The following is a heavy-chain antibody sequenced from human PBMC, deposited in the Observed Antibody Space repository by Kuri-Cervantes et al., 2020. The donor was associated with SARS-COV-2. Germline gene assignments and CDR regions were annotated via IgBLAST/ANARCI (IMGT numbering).Heavy chain of an antibody. CDR2: ISGSGGST. Sequence: GGSLRLSCAASGFTFSSYAMSWVRQAPGKGLEWVSAISGSGGSTYYADSVKGRFTISRDNSKNTLYLQMNSLRAEDTVVYYCAGGFAMVRSMDVWGQGTTVTVSS. J-gene: IGHJ6*02. V-gene: IGHV3-23*01. D-gene: IGHD3-10*01. CDR3: AGGFAMVRSMDV. CDR1: GFTFSSYA.